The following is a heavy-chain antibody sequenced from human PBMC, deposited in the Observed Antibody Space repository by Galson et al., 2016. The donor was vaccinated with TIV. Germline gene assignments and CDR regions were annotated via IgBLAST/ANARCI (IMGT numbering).Heavy chain of an antibody. D-gene: IGHD4-17*01. CDR2: IYESGTT. V-gene: IGHV4-38-2*02. CDR1: GYSIKSGYF. J-gene: IGHJ6*02. CDR3: MREGSTVTMHHYFGMDV. Sequence: ETLSLTCTVSGYSIKSGYFWGWIRQPPGKGLQWLGSIYESGTTYSHPSLKSRLTMSVDTSKNQFSLKLSSVTAADTAVYYCMREGSTVTMHHYFGMDVWGQGTSVTVS.